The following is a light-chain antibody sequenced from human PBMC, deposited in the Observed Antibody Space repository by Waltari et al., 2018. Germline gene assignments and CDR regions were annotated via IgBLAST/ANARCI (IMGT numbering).Light chain of an antibody. CDR3: AAWDDSLNGPV. CDR2: DND. CDR1: SSKIGNNA. Sequence: QSVLTQPPSVSEAPRQRVTISCSGSSSKIGNNAVNWYQQLPGKAPKLLIYDNDLWPPGVSDRCSGSNAGTSASLAISGLQSEDEADYYCAAWDDSLNGPVFGGGTKLTVV. V-gene: IGLV1-36*01. J-gene: IGLJ3*02.